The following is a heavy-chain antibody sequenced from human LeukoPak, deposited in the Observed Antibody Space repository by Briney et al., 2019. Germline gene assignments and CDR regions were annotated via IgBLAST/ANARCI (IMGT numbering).Heavy chain of an antibody. Sequence: GGSLRLSCAASGFTFSSYAMHWVRQAPGKGLEWVAVISYDGSNKYYADSVKGRFTISRDNSKNTLYLQMNTLRAEDTAVYYCARDEVTTAAPGDYWGQGTLVTVSS. J-gene: IGHJ4*02. CDR1: GFTFSSYA. V-gene: IGHV3-30*04. CDR3: ARDEVTTAAPGDY. D-gene: IGHD4-17*01. CDR2: ISYDGSNK.